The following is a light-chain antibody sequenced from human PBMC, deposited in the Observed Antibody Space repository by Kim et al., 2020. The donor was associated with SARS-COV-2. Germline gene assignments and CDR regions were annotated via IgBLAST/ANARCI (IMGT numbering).Light chain of an antibody. J-gene: IGLJ2*01. V-gene: IGLV2-14*03. CDR1: NNDVGYYNY. CDR3: TSYTGSGILCD. Sequence: QSALTQPASVSGSPGQSITISCTGTNNDVGYYNYVTWYQQHPGKAPKLIIFDVNKRPSGVPIRFSGSKSGNTAYLIISGLQAEDEADYYCTSYTGSGILCDFGGGTQVTVL. CDR2: DVN.